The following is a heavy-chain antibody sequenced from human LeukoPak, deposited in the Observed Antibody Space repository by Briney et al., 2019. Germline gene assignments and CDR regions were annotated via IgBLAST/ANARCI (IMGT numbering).Heavy chain of an antibody. V-gene: IGHV1-2*02. J-gene: IGHJ4*02. D-gene: IGHD6-19*01. CDR1: GYTFTGYY. CDR3: ARGGAGGSPPSDY. CDR2: INPNSGGT. Sequence: ASVKVSCNASGYTFTGYYMHWVRQAPGQGLEWMGWINPNSGGTNYAQKFQGRVTMTRDTSISTAYMELSRLRSDDTAVYYCARGGAGGSPPSDYWGQGTLVTVSS.